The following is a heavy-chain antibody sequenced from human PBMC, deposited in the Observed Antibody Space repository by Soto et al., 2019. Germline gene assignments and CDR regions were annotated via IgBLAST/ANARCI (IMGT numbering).Heavy chain of an antibody. CDR3: ARDRQQWLDDAFDI. CDR2: INAGNGNT. Sequence: ASVKVSCKASGYTFTSYAMHWVRQAPGQRLEWMGWINAGNGNTKYSQKLQGRVTITRDTSASTAYMELSSLRSEDTAVYYCARDRQQWLDDAFDIWGQGTMVTVSS. V-gene: IGHV1-3*01. D-gene: IGHD6-19*01. J-gene: IGHJ3*02. CDR1: GYTFTSYA.